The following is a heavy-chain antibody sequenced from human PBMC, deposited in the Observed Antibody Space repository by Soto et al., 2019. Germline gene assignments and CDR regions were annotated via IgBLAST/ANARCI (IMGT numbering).Heavy chain of an antibody. Sequence: ASVKVSCKASGYTFTGYYMHGVRQAPGQGLEWMGWINPNSGGTKYAQKFQGRVTMTRDTSISTAYMELSRLRSDDTAVYYCARARGNFWFDYWGQRTLVAVSS. CDR2: INPNSGGT. V-gene: IGHV1-2*02. CDR3: ARARGNFWFDY. CDR1: GYTFTGYY. D-gene: IGHD3-10*01. J-gene: IGHJ4*02.